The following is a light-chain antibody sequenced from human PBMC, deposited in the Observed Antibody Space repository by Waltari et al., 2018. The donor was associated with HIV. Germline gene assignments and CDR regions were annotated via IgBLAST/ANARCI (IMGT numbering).Light chain of an antibody. CDR2: NDY. J-gene: IGLJ1*01. Sequence: QSALTQPPSPSVTPGQRVTMSCSGSGSNVGRDNVYWYQQIPGTAPKLLIYNDYQRPSGVPDRFSGSKSGTSASLAISGLRSEDEADYYCAAWDNILSGYVFGTGTKVTVL. CDR1: GSNVGRDN. V-gene: IGLV1-47*01. CDR3: AAWDNILSGYV.